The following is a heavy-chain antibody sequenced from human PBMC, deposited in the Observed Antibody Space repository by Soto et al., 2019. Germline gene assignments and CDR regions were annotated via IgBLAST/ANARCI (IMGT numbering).Heavy chain of an antibody. Sequence: QVQLQESGPGLVKPSQTLSLTCTVSGGSISSGGYYWSWIRQHPGKGLEWIGYIYYSGSTYYNPSLKSRVTISVDTSKNQFSLKLSSVTAADTAVYYCARDRVTIFGVNYWYFDLWGRGTLVTVSS. CDR1: GGSISSGGYY. CDR3: ARDRVTIFGVNYWYFDL. CDR2: IYYSGST. D-gene: IGHD3-3*01. V-gene: IGHV4-31*03. J-gene: IGHJ2*01.